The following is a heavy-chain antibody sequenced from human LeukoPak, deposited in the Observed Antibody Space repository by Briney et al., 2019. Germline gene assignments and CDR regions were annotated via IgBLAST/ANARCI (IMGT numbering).Heavy chain of an antibody. D-gene: IGHD3-10*01. Sequence: ASVKVSCKASGYTFTGYYMHWVRQAPGQGLEWMGWINPNSGGTNYAQKVQGWVTMTRDTSISTAYMELSRLRSDDTAVYYCARVGPYGSNAFDIWGQGTMVTVSS. CDR1: GYTFTGYY. V-gene: IGHV1-2*04. CDR3: ARVGPYGSNAFDI. CDR2: INPNSGGT. J-gene: IGHJ3*02.